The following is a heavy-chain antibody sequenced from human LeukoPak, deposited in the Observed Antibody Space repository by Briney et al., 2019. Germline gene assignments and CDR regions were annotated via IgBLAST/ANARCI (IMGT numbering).Heavy chain of an antibody. D-gene: IGHD1-26*01. CDR3: AKDTYTHSGTYYLYYFDY. J-gene: IGHJ4*02. V-gene: IGHV3-23*01. Sequence: EGSLRLSCAASGFTFSSYAMTWVRQAPGKGLEWVSGISGSGGSTHYADSVKGRFTISRDNSKNTLFLQMNSLRAEDTAVYYCAKDTYTHSGTYYLYYFDYWGQGTLVTVSS. CDR1: GFTFSSYA. CDR2: ISGSGGST.